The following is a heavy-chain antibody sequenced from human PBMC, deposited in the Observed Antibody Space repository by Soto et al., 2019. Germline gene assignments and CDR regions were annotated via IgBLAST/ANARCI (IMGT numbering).Heavy chain of an antibody. J-gene: IGHJ6*02. CDR3: ATHRGYFGWNGLDV. V-gene: IGHV3-33*01. CDR2: IWYDGSKK. D-gene: IGHD3-10*01. Sequence: QVQLVESGGGVVQPGRSLRLSCAASGFTFSNYGMHWVRQAPGKGLEWVAVIWYDGSKKYYVDSVKGRFTISRDNSKNTLYLQMNSLRGEDTAVYYCATHRGYFGWNGLDVWGLGTTVTVSS. CDR1: GFTFSNYG.